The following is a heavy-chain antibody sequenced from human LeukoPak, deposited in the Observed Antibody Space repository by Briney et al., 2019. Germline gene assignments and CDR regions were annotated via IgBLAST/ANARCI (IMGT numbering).Heavy chain of an antibody. CDR1: GGSISSYY. V-gene: IGHV4-59*01. CDR2: IYYSGST. CDR3: ARYTSMVAFHAHGFDI. D-gene: IGHD5-18*01. Sequence: SETLSLTCTVSGGSISSYYWSWIRQPPGKGLEWIGYIYYSGSTNYNPSLKSRVTISVDMSKNQFSLKLRSVTAADTAVYYCARYTSMVAFHAHGFDIWGRGTMVTVSS. J-gene: IGHJ3*02.